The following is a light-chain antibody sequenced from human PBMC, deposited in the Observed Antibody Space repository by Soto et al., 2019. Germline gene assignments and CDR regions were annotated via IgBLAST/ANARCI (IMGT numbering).Light chain of an antibody. CDR3: QQYGSLSWT. CDR1: QNVDSN. Sequence: EIVLTQSPGTLSLSPGERATLSCRASQNVDSNLAWYQQKPGQAPSLLIYAASTRATGIPARFSGSGSGTDFTLTISRLEPEDFAVYYCQQYGSLSWTFGQGTKVDI. V-gene: IGKV3-20*01. J-gene: IGKJ1*01. CDR2: AAS.